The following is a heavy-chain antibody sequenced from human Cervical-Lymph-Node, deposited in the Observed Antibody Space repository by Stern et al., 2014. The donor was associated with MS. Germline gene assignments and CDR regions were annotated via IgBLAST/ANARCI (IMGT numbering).Heavy chain of an antibody. J-gene: IGHJ6*02. Sequence: VQLVESGAEVKKPGSSVKVSCKASVGTFSSYAISWVRQAPGQGLEWMGGIIPIFGTPNYAQKFQGRVTIPADESTSTAYMELSSLRSEDTAVYYCARGELKEGLVRGMDVWGQGTTVTVSS. CDR2: IIPIFGTP. CDR1: VGTFSSYA. D-gene: IGHD1-26*01. V-gene: IGHV1-69*01. CDR3: ARGELKEGLVRGMDV.